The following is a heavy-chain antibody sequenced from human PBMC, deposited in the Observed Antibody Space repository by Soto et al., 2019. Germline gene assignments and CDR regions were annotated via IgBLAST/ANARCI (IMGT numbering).Heavy chain of an antibody. V-gene: IGHV3-30-3*01. J-gene: IGHJ4*02. Sequence: PGGSLRLSCAASGFTFSSYAMHWVRQAPGKGLEWVAVISYDGSNKYYADSVKSRFTISRDNSKNTLYLQMNSLRAEDTAVYYCARVEPGSSSDLGGEDYWGQGTLVTVSS. CDR2: ISYDGSNK. CDR1: GFTFSSYA. D-gene: IGHD6-6*01. CDR3: ARVEPGSSSDLGGEDY.